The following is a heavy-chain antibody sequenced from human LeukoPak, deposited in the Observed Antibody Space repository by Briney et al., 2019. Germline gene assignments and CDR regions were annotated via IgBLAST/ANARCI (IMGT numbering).Heavy chain of an antibody. Sequence: GGSLRLSCAASGFTFSSYGMHWVRQAPGKGLEWVAATSYDGGYKYYADSVKGRFAISRDNSKNTLYLQMNSLRAEDTAVYYCTNPYSSGSYDGFDIWGQGTLVTVSS. J-gene: IGHJ3*02. CDR1: GFTFSSYG. V-gene: IGHV3-30*18. CDR3: TNPYSSGSYDGFDI. D-gene: IGHD3-10*01. CDR2: TSYDGGYK.